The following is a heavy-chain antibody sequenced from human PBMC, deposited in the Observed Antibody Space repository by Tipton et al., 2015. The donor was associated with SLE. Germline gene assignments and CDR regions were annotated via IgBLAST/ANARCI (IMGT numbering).Heavy chain of an antibody. V-gene: IGHV3-23*01. CDR3: ARSPQVGATLRNNAFDI. CDR1: GFTFSSYA. D-gene: IGHD1-26*01. CDR2: ISGSGGST. J-gene: IGHJ3*02. Sequence: SLRLSCAASGFTFSSYAMSWVRQAPGKGLEWVSVISGSGGSTYYADSVKGRFTISRDNSKNTLYLQMNSLRAEDTAVYYCARSPQVGATLRNNAFDIWGQGTMVTVSS.